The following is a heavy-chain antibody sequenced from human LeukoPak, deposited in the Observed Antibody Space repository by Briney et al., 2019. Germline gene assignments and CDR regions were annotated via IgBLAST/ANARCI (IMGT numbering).Heavy chain of an antibody. CDR1: AESFSGYY. CDR2: INHSGTT. Sequence: PSETLSLTCAVYAESFSGYYWSWIRQPPGKGLEWIGEINHSGTTNYNPSLKSRVTISVDTSKNQFSLKLSSVTAADTPVYYCARGRISVIVPPYWCFDLWGRGTLVTVSS. V-gene: IGHV4-34*01. D-gene: IGHD3-22*01. J-gene: IGHJ2*01. CDR3: ARGRISVIVPPYWCFDL.